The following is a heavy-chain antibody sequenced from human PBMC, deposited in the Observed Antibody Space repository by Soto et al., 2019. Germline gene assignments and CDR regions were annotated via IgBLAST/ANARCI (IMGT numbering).Heavy chain of an antibody. CDR3: ARHSSGYYPIDY. CDR2: IIPIFGTA. D-gene: IGHD3-22*01. Sequence: AASVKVSCKASGGTFSSYAISWVRQAPGQGLEWMGGIIPIFGTANYAQKFQGRVTITADESTSTAYMELSSLRSEDTAVYYCARHSSGYYPIDYWGQGTLVTVSS. J-gene: IGHJ4*02. V-gene: IGHV1-69*13. CDR1: GGTFSSYA.